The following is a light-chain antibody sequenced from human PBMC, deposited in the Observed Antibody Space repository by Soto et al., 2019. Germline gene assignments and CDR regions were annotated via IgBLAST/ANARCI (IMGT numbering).Light chain of an antibody. V-gene: IGKV3-15*01. CDR1: QTVKSN. CDR2: GAS. CDR3: QQYNQWPLR. J-gene: IGKJ4*01. Sequence: EIVMTQSPDTLSVSPGERATLSCRASQTVKSNLAWYQQKLGQAPRLLIYGASTRATGIPGRFSGSGSGTEFTLIISSLQSEDSAVYYCQQYNQWPLRIGGGTRVEIK.